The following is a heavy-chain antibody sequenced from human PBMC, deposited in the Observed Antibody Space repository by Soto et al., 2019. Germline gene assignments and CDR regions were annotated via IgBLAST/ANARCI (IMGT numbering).Heavy chain of an antibody. J-gene: IGHJ6*02. V-gene: IGHV5-10-1*01. Sequence: GETLEIWCKCSGYSFTSYWISWVRQMPGKGLEWMGRIDPSDSYTNYSPSFQGHVTISADKSISTAYLQWSSLKASDTAMYYGAGWGGYDYYYYGMDVWGQGTTVTVSS. CDR1: GYSFTSYW. D-gene: IGHD5-12*01. CDR3: AGWGGYDYYYYGMDV. CDR2: IDPSDSYT.